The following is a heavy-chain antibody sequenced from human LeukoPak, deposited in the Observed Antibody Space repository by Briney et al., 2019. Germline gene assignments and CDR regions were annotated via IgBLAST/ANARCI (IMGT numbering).Heavy chain of an antibody. V-gene: IGHV5-51*01. D-gene: IGHD6-13*01. Sequence: GESLKISCKGSGYSFTSYWIGWVRQMPGKGLEWMGIIYPGDSDTRYSPSFQGQVTISADKSISTAYLQWSSLKASDTAMYYCARQQQLPQPYYYYYMDVWGKGTTVTVSS. CDR2: IYPGDSDT. CDR1: GYSFTSYW. J-gene: IGHJ6*03. CDR3: ARQQQLPQPYYYYYMDV.